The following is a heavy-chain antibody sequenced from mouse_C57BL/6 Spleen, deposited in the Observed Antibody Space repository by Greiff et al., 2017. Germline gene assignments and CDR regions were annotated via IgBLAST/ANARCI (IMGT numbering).Heavy chain of an antibody. V-gene: IGHV1-82*01. J-gene: IGHJ4*01. CDR1: GYAFSSSW. D-gene: IGHD3-1*01. CDR3: APERRGARWGYAMDY. Sequence: QVQLQQSGPELVKPGASVKISCKASGYAFSSSWMNWVKQRPGKGLEWIGRIYPGDGDTNYNGKFKGKATLTADKSSSTAYMQLSSLTSEDSAVYFGAPERRGARWGYAMDYWGQGTSVTVSS. CDR2: IYPGDGDT.